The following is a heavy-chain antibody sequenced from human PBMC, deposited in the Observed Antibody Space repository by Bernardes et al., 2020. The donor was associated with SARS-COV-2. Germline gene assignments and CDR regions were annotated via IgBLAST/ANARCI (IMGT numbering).Heavy chain of an antibody. J-gene: IGHJ4*02. CDR1: GGSISGFY. CDR2: IFYSGST. D-gene: IGHD4-17*01. Sequence: SETLSLTCTVSGGSISGFYWSWIRQSPGKALEWIGYIFYSGSTKYNPSLKSRVTISEDTSKNQFSLKLSSVTAADTAVYYCARHIYGGKPDFDFWGQGTLVTVSS. CDR3: ARHIYGGKPDFDF. V-gene: IGHV4-59*08.